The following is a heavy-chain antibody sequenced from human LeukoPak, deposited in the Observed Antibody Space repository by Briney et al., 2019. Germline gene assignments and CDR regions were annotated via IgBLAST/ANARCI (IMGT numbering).Heavy chain of an antibody. CDR3: AAPISDCSGGSCYSSSFDY. V-gene: IGHV3-23*01. D-gene: IGHD2-15*01. CDR1: GFTFSSYA. CDR2: ISGSGGST. J-gene: IGHJ4*02. Sequence: GGSLRLSCAASGFTFSSYAISWVRQAPGKVLEWVSAISGSGGSTYYADSVKGRFTISRDNSKNTLYLQMNSLRAEDTAVYYCAAPISDCSGGSCYSSSFDYWGQGTLVTVSS.